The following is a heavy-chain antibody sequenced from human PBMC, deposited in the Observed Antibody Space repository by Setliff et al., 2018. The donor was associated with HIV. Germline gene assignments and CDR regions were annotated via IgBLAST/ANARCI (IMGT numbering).Heavy chain of an antibody. D-gene: IGHD2-15*01. CDR1: GFTFSTYA. CDR2: VSRDSSNI. J-gene: IGHJ4*02. V-gene: IGHV3-48*01. Sequence: GGSLRLSCAASGFTFSTYAMNWVRQTSGKGLEWVAYVSRDSSNIYYADSVKGRFTISRDNARNSLYLQMSSLTAEDTGLYYCAKERWGPPVEFRGQGTLVTVSS. CDR3: AKERWGPPVEF.